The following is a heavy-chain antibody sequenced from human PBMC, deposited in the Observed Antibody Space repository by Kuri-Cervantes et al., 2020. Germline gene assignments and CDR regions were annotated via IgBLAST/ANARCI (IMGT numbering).Heavy chain of an antibody. J-gene: IGHJ4*02. CDR2: ISSSGSTI. CDR1: GFTFSDYY. D-gene: IGHD1-1*01. Sequence: GESLKISCAASGFTFSDYYMGWIRQAPGKGLEWVSYISSSGSTIYYADSVKGRFTISRDNSQNTLYLQMTSLRAEDTAVYYCARGVGTTQGKYFFDCWGQGTLVTVSS. V-gene: IGHV3-11*01. CDR3: ARGVGTTQGKYFFDC.